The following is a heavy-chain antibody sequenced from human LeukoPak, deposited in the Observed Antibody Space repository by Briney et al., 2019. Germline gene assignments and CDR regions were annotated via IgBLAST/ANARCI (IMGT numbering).Heavy chain of an antibody. CDR3: ARDLRKHRGYYFDY. CDR2: IYYSGST. J-gene: IGHJ4*02. Sequence: PSQTLSLTCTVTRGSIRSGGYFWNWIRQHSGKGLEWIGNIYYSGSTYYNPSLKSRVTISVDKSKNQFSLKLSSVTAADTAVYYCARDLRKHRGYYFDYWGQGTLVTVSS. CDR1: RGSIRSGGYF. D-gene: IGHD1-14*01. V-gene: IGHV4-31*03.